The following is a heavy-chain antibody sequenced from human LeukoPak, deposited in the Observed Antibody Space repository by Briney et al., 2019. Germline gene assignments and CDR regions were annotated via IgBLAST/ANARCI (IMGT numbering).Heavy chain of an antibody. CDR3: ARDDYSNYYYYYGMDV. Sequence: GGSLRLSCAASGFTVSSNYMSWVRQAPGKGLEWVSYISSSGSTIYYADSVKGRFTISRDNAKNSLYLQMNSLRAEDTAVYYCARDDYSNYYYYYGMDVWGQGTTVTVSS. CDR1: GFTVSSNY. J-gene: IGHJ6*02. CDR2: ISSSGSTI. V-gene: IGHV3-11*01. D-gene: IGHD4-4*01.